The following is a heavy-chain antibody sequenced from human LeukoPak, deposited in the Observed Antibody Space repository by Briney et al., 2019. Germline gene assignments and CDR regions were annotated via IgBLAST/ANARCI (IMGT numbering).Heavy chain of an antibody. J-gene: IGHJ6*02. CDR3: AGYFAGGYGLSYYYYYGMDV. CDR2: IYYSGST. CDR1: GGSISSYY. V-gene: IGHV4-59*01. D-gene: IGHD5-18*01. Sequence: SETLSLTRTVSGGSISSYYWSWIRQPPGKGLEWIGYIYYSGSTNYNPSLKSRVTISVDTSKNQFSLKLSSVTAADTAVYYCAGYFAGGYGLSYYYYYGMDVWGQGTTVTVSS.